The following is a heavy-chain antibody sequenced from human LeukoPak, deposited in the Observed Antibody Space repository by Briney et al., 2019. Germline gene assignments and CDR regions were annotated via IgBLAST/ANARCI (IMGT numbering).Heavy chain of an antibody. CDR2: INHSGST. D-gene: IGHD3-22*01. J-gene: IGHJ4*02. V-gene: IGHV4-34*01. CDR3: ARGPLALPRTHYYDSSGYYY. CDR1: GGSFSGYY. Sequence: PSETLSLTCAVNGGSFSGYYWSLIRQPPGKGLGWIGEINHSGSTNYNPSLKSRVTISVDTSKNQFSLKLSSVTAADTAVYYCARGPLALPRTHYYDSSGYYYWGQGTLVTVSS.